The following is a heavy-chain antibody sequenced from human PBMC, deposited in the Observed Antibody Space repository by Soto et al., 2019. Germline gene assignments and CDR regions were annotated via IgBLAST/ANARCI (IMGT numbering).Heavy chain of an antibody. Sequence: QLQLQESGPGLVKPSETLSLTCTVSGGSISSSSYYWGWIRQPPGKGLEWIGIIYYSGSTYYNPSLKSRVTISVDTSKNQFSLELSSVTAADTAVYYCARHVQYYDFWSGNNWFDPWGQGTLVTVSS. D-gene: IGHD3-3*01. V-gene: IGHV4-39*01. CDR2: IYYSGST. CDR3: ARHVQYYDFWSGNNWFDP. J-gene: IGHJ5*02. CDR1: GGSISSSSYY.